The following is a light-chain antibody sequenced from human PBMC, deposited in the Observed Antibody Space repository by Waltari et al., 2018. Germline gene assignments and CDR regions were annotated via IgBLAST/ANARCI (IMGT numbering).Light chain of an antibody. CDR3: SSFTSSGGPYV. CDR1: RYDVGGFDL. V-gene: IGLV2-14*01. CDR2: EGN. Sequence: QSALIQPASVSGSLAPSITIACTGSRYDVGGFDLFCWYQQHPGKPPKIILFEGNTRPSGGSARFPASKSGNTCSPPISGLQPEDEAGYHGSSFTSSGGPYVVGTGTKVTVL. J-gene: IGLJ1*01.